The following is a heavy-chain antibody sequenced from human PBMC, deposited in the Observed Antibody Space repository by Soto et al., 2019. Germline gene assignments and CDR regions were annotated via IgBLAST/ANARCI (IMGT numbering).Heavy chain of an antibody. CDR1: GFTFSSYA. D-gene: IGHD5-12*01. J-gene: IGHJ4*02. CDR3: AKDRRDCYNYDNFDY. Sequence: EVQLLESGGGLVQPGGSLRLSCAASGFTFSSYAMSWVRQAPGKGLEWVSAISGSGSTTYYADSVKGRFTISRDNSKNTLYLQMNSLRAEDTAVYYCAKDRRDCYNYDNFDYWGQGTLVTVSS. CDR2: ISGSGSTT. V-gene: IGHV3-23*01.